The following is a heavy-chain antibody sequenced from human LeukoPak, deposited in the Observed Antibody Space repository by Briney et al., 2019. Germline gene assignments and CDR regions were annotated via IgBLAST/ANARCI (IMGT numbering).Heavy chain of an antibody. CDR3: ARDVYLAVAGTASGWFDP. CDR2: ISAYNGNT. J-gene: IGHJ5*02. D-gene: IGHD6-19*01. CDR1: GYTFTSYG. V-gene: IGHV1-18*01. Sequence: ASVKVSCKASGYTFTSYGIRWVRQAPGQGLEWMGWISAYNGNTNYAQKLQGRVTMTTDTSTSTAYMELRSLRSDDTAVYYCARDVYLAVAGTASGWFDPWGQGTLVTVSS.